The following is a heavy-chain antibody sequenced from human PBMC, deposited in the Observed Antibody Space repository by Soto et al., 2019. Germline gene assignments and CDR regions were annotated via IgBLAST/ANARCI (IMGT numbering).Heavy chain of an antibody. V-gene: IGHV4-39*01. CDR2: MYYSGIT. CDR1: GGSISRGIYY. Sequence: SETLSLTCTVSGGSISRGIYYWGRIRQPPGKGLEYIASMYYSGITYYNPSLKSRATIYVGTSKNQISRMLCAVTAANTAVYYCARQDGQTTVTTVRVWVDRGGQGTLVTVSS. CDR3: ARQDGQTTVTTVRVWVDR. D-gene: IGHD4-17*01. J-gene: IGHJ5*02.